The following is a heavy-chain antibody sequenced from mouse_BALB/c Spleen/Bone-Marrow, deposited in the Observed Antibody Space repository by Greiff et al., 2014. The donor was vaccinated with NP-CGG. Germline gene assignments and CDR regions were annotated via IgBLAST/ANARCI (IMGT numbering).Heavy chain of an antibody. Sequence: LVKTGASVKISCKASGYSFTGYYIHWVKQSHGKSLEWIGYISCYNGATSYNQKFKGKATFTVDTSSSTAYMQFNSLTSEDSAVYYCARGGYGSTFYFDYWGQGTTFTVSS. CDR3: ARGGYGSTFYFDY. CDR1: GYSFTGYY. D-gene: IGHD1-1*01. V-gene: IGHV1S34*01. J-gene: IGHJ2*01. CDR2: ISCYNGAT.